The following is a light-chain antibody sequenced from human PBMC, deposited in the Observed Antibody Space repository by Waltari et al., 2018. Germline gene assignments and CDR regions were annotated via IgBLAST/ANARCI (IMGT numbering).Light chain of an antibody. CDR3: QQYYDYPRT. CDR2: AAS. V-gene: IGKV1-8*01. CDR1: QGIGSY. Sequence: AIRITQSPSSLSASTGDRVTISCRASQGIGSYLAWYQQKPGRAPNLLIYAASTLQSGVPSRFSGGGSGTDFTLTITCLQSGDFATYYCQQYYDYPRTFGQGTKVEIK. J-gene: IGKJ1*01.